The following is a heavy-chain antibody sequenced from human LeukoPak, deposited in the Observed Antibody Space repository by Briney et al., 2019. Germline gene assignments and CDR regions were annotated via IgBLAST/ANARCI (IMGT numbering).Heavy chain of an antibody. CDR3: ARDFPSRFGEGFDY. CDR1: GFIFSSFS. V-gene: IGHV3-21*01. D-gene: IGHD3-10*01. Sequence: PGGSLRLSCAASGFIFSSFSMNWVRQVPGKGLERVSSISSSSTYIFYADSVKGRFSISRDDAKNSLYLQMNSLRAEDTAVYYCARDFPSRFGEGFDYWGQGTLVTVSS. J-gene: IGHJ4*02. CDR2: ISSSSTYI.